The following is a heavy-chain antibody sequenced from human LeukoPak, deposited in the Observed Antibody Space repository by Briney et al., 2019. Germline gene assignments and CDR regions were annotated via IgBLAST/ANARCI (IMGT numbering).Heavy chain of an antibody. CDR2: ITSGGVT. V-gene: IGHV3-23*01. D-gene: IGHD6-19*01. CDR1: GFTFSSNA. Sequence: PGGSLRLSCAASGFTFSSNAIRWVRQAPGERLEWGSAITSGGVTHYAGSVRGRFTISRDNSKSTVYLQMDSLRAEDTAVYFCAKESSGGWYFDYWGQGTLVTVSS. CDR3: AKESSGGWYFDY. J-gene: IGHJ4*02.